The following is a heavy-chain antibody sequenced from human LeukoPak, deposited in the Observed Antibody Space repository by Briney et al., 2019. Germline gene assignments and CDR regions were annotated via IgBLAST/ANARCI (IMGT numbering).Heavy chain of an antibody. CDR2: IYYSGST. J-gene: IGHJ6*03. CDR3: ARAPAGPPYYYMDV. Sequence: SETLSLTCTVSGGSLNSYYWSWIRQPPGKGLEWIGYIYYSGSTTYNPSLKSRVTISADTSKNQFSLKLSSVTAADTAVYYCARAPAGPPYYYMDVWGKGTTVTVSS. V-gene: IGHV4-59*01. CDR1: GGSLNSYY.